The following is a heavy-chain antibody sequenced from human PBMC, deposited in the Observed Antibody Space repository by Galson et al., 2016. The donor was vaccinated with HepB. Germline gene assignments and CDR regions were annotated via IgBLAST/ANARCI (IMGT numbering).Heavy chain of an antibody. CDR1: GDSISNVGRH. V-gene: IGHV4-39*01. J-gene: IGHJ4*02. Sequence: EPLSLTCTVSGDSISNVGRHWGWFRQSPGMGLEYIGSIHSSGTSYYNPSLTSRVTVSADTSRNQFFLSLTSVTAAETAIYVCVRLGTAAAVGTRRGSTYWSQGTRVTV. CDR2: IHSSGTS. D-gene: IGHD2-21*02. CDR3: VRLGTAAAVGTRRGSTY.